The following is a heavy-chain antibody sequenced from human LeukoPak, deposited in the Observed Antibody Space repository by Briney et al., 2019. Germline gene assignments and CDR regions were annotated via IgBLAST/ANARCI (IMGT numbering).Heavy chain of an antibody. CDR1: GFTFSSYA. CDR3: ARDHRYSGSYGIDY. Sequence: PGGSLRLSCAASGFTFSSYAMHWVRQAPGKGLEWVAVISYDGSNKYYADSVKGRFTISRDNSKNTLYLQMNSLRAEDTAVYYCARDHRYSGSYGIDYWGQGTLVTVSS. J-gene: IGHJ4*02. V-gene: IGHV3-30-3*01. CDR2: ISYDGSNK. D-gene: IGHD1-26*01.